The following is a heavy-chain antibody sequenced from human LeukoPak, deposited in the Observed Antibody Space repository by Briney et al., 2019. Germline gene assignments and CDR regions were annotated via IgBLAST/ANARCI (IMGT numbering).Heavy chain of an antibody. J-gene: IGHJ4*02. CDR2: TYYRSKWYD. Sequence: SQTLSLTCAISGDSVSSKSAAWNWIRQSPSRGLEWLGRTYYRSKWYDDYAEPVKSRITIKSDTSKNQFSLQLNSVTPEDTAVYYCASDQLGRNGETSSIDYWGQGTLVTVSS. V-gene: IGHV6-1*01. CDR1: GDSVSSKSAA. CDR3: ASDQLGRNGETSSIDY. D-gene: IGHD3-10*01.